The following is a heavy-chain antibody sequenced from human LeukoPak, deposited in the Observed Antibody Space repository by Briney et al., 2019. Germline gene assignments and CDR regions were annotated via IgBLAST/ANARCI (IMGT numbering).Heavy chain of an antibody. CDR1: GFTVSSNY. CDR2: IYSGGST. CDR3: ARSRRRHYYDSSGYYNTFDY. J-gene: IGHJ4*02. Sequence: GGSLGLPCAASGFTVSSNYMSWVRQAPRKGLEWVSVIYSGGSTYYADSVKGRFTISRDNSKNTLYLQMNSLRAEDTAVYYCARSRRRHYYDSSGYYNTFDYWGQGTLVTVSS. D-gene: IGHD3-22*01. V-gene: IGHV3-66*01.